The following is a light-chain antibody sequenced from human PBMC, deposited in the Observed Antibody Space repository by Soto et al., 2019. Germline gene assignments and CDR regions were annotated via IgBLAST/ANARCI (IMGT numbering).Light chain of an antibody. CDR1: QSVSSY. CDR2: DAS. Sequence: EIVLTQSPATLSLSPGERATLSCRASQSVSSYLAWYPQKPGQAPRLLIYDASNRAPGIPPRFSGSGSGTDFTLTTTSLAPEDFAVYYCQQRSYWPLTCGGGTKVEIK. CDR3: QQRSYWPLT. J-gene: IGKJ4*01. V-gene: IGKV3-11*01.